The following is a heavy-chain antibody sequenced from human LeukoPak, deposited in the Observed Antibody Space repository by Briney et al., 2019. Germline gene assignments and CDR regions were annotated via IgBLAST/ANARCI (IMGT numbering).Heavy chain of an antibody. V-gene: IGHV3-7*01. Sequence: GGSLRLSCAASGFTFSRFWMNWVRQTPGKGLEWVANIKQGGSEKNYVDSVRGRFTISRDDAQNSLFLQMNSLRAEDTALYYCVKSNGWLAVSWGPGTLVTVSS. D-gene: IGHD6-19*01. CDR1: GFTFSRFW. CDR3: VKSNGWLAVS. CDR2: IKQGGSEK. J-gene: IGHJ4*02.